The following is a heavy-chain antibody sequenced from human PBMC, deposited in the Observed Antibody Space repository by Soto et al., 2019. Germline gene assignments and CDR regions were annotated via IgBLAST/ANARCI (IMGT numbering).Heavy chain of an antibody. V-gene: IGHV3-15*07. CDR2: IKSKTDGGTT. D-gene: IGHD2-2*01. J-gene: IGHJ6*02. CDR3: TTGSGLDCSSTSCSYYYYYGMDV. CDR1: GFTFSNAW. Sequence: EVQLVESGGGLVKPGGSLRLSCAASGFTFSNAWMNWVRQAPGKGLEWVGRIKSKTDGGTTDYAAPVKGRFTISRDDSKNTLYLQMNSLKTEDTAVYYCTTGSGLDCSSTSCSYYYYYGMDVWGQGTTVTVSS.